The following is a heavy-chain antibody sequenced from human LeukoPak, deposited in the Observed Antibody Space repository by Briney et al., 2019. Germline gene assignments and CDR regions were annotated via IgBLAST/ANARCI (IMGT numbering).Heavy chain of an antibody. Sequence: SETLSLTCAVYGGSFGGYYWSWIRQPPGKGLEWIGEINHSGSTNYNPSLKSRVTISVDTSKSQFSLKLSSVTAADTAVYYCARGRATGRSGGDYWGQGTLVTVSS. CDR2: INHSGST. D-gene: IGHD3-9*01. CDR3: ARGRATGRSGGDY. V-gene: IGHV4-34*01. CDR1: GGSFGGYY. J-gene: IGHJ4*02.